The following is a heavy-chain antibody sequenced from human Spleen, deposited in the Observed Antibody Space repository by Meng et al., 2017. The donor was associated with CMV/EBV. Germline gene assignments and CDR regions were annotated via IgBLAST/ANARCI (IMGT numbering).Heavy chain of an antibody. CDR1: GFLFRNCA. Sequence: GESLKISCATSGFLFRNCALHWVRLAPGRGLEWVAVMSAHGGNKYYSDSVKGRFTISRDDSKDTLYLQMNSLRAEDTAVYYCAKAPVHYFGSGSYWKYFDHWGQGALVTVSS. V-gene: IGHV3-30-3*01. CDR2: MSAHGGNK. CDR3: AKAPVHYFGSGSYWKYFDH. J-gene: IGHJ4*02. D-gene: IGHD3-10*01.